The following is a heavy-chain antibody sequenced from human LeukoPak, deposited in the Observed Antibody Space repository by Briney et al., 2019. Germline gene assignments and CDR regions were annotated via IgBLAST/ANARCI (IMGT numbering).Heavy chain of an antibody. CDR2: INPNSGGT. J-gene: IGHJ4*02. D-gene: IGHD3-16*02. Sequence: ASVKVSCKASGYTFTGYYMHWVRQAPGQGREWMGWINPNSGGTNYAQKFQGRVTMTRDTSISTASMELRRLKSDDSAVYYCARDSGWGNYRSVDYFDYWGQGTLVTVSS. V-gene: IGHV1-2*02. CDR3: ARDSGWGNYRSVDYFDY. CDR1: GYTFTGYY.